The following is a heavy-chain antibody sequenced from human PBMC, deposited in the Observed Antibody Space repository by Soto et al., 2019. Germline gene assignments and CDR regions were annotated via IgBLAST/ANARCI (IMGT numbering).Heavy chain of an antibody. D-gene: IGHD3-16*01. Sequence: GGSLRLSCAASGFTFSSYSMNWVRQAPGKGLEWVSSISSSSSYIYYADSVKGRFTISRDNAKNSLYLKMNSLRAEDTAVYYCARSQSYDYIWGTEWYYFDYWGQGTLVTVSS. CDR1: GFTFSSYS. CDR3: ARSQSYDYIWGTEWYYFDY. V-gene: IGHV3-21*01. CDR2: ISSSSSYI. J-gene: IGHJ4*02.